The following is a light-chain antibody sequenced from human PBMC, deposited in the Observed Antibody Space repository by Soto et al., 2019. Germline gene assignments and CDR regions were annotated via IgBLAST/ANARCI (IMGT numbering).Light chain of an antibody. Sequence: IVLTQSPGTLSLSLGDRATLSFRASQSGTDSNLAWYIQKPGQTPRLPIYAASSRATCIPDKCSGSGSGTDFTLTISILEPEDVAVYYCQQSGALPITFGQGTRLDI. CDR3: QQSGALPIT. CDR2: AAS. V-gene: IGKV3-20*01. J-gene: IGKJ5*01. CDR1: QSGTDSN.